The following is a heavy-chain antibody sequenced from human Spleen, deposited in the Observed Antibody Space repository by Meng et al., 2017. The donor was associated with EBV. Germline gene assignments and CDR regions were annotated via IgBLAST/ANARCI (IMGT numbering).Heavy chain of an antibody. V-gene: IGHV1-69*01. Sequence: QVQLVQSGAEGKKPWSSVKVSCKAAGGTFSSYASSWVRQAPGQGLEWMGGIIPIFGTANYAQKFQGRVTITADESTSTAYMELSSLRSEDTAVYYCARGGRIATPSGWFDPWGQGTLVTVSS. J-gene: IGHJ5*02. CDR2: IIPIFGTA. CDR3: ARGGRIATPSGWFDP. D-gene: IGHD6-13*01. CDR1: GGTFSSYA.